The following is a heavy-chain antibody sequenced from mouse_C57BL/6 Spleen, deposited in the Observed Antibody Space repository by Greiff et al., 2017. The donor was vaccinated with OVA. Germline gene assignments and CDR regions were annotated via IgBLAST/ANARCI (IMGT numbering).Heavy chain of an antibody. CDR3: AREGSGYGFAY. CDR2: IYPRDGST. V-gene: IGHV1-85*01. CDR1: GYTFTSYD. D-gene: IGHD3-2*02. Sequence: QVQLQHSGPELVKPGASVKLSCKASGYTFTSYDINWVKQRPGQGLEWIGWIYPRDGSTKYNEKFKGKATLTVDTSSSTAYMELHSLTSEDSAVYFCAREGSGYGFAYWGQGTLVTVSA. J-gene: IGHJ3*01.